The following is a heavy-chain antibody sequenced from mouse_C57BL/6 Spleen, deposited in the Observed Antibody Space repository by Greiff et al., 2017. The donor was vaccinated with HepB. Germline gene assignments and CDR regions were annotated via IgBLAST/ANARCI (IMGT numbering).Heavy chain of an antibody. Sequence: QVQLKESGAELARPGASVKLSCKASGYTFTSYGISWVKQRTGQGLEWIGEIYPRSGNTYYNEKFKGKATLTADKSSSTAYMELRSLTSEDSAVYFCARSGITTVVGGDFDYWGQGTTLTVSS. V-gene: IGHV1-81*01. CDR3: ARSGITTVVGGDFDY. D-gene: IGHD1-1*01. CDR1: GYTFTSYG. J-gene: IGHJ2*01. CDR2: IYPRSGNT.